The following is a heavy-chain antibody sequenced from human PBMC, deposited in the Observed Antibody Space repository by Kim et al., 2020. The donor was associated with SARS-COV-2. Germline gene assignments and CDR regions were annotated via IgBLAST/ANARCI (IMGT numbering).Heavy chain of an antibody. V-gene: IGHV1-18*01. D-gene: IGHD3-3*01. J-gene: IGHJ4*02. CDR3: ARQTGHYDFWSGYKVLNYFDY. CDR2: ISAYNGNT. CDR1: GYTFTSYG. Sequence: ASVKVSCKASGYTFTSYGISWVRQAPGQGLEWMGWISAYNGNTNYAQKLQGRVTMTTDTSTSTAYMELRSLRSDDTAVYYCARQTGHYDFWSGYKVLNYFDYWGQGTLVTVSS.